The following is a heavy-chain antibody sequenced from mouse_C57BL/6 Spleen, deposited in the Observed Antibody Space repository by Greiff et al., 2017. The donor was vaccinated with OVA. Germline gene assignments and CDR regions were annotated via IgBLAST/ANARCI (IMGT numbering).Heavy chain of an antibody. D-gene: IGHD1-1*01. CDR3: AIHYYGSSYDDY. V-gene: IGHV1-82*01. Sequence: VQLQQSGPELVKPGASVKISCKASGYAFSSSWMNWVKQRPGKGLEWIGRIYPGDGDTNYNGKFKGKATLTADKSSSTAYMQLSSLTSEDSAAYFCAIHYYGSSYDDYWGQGTTLTVSS. CDR1: GYAFSSSW. CDR2: IYPGDGDT. J-gene: IGHJ2*01.